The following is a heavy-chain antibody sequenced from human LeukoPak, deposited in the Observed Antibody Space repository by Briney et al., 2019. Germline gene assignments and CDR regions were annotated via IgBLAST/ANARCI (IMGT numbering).Heavy chain of an antibody. J-gene: IGHJ4*02. D-gene: IGHD3-10*01. V-gene: IGHV1-46*01. Sequence: ASVKVSCKASGHTFTSYYMHWVRQAPGQGLECMGIINPTGGFTSYAQKFQGRVTMTRDMSTSTVYMELSSLRAEDTAVYYCARDRPPRVLLWFGEPGGHDYWGQGTLVTVSS. CDR1: GHTFTSYY. CDR3: ARDRPPRVLLWFGEPGGHDY. CDR2: INPTGGFT.